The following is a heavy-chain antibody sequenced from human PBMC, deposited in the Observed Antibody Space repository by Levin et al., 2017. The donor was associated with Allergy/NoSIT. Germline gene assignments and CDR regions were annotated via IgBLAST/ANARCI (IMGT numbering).Heavy chain of an antibody. CDR3: AKHGTSDFGY. V-gene: IGHV4-39*01. CDR2: IYYSGST. Sequence: SETLSLTCTVSGGSISSSSYYCGWIRQSPGKGLEWIGSIYYSGSTYYNPSLKSRVTIYVDTSKNQFSLNLSSVTAADTAIYYCAKHGTSDFGYWGQGTLVTVSS. J-gene: IGHJ4*02. CDR1: GGSISSSSYY.